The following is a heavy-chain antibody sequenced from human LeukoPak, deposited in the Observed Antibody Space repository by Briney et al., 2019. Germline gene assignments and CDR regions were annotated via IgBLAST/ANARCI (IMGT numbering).Heavy chain of an antibody. CDR1: GFTFSSYA. V-gene: IGHV3-23*01. CDR3: AKGGVNYDFWSGYYTPISDYYYYYMDV. J-gene: IGHJ6*03. D-gene: IGHD3-3*01. Sequence: GGSLRLSCAASGFTFSSYAMSWVRQAPGKGLEWVSAISGSGGSTYYADSVKGRFTISRDNSKNTLYLQMNSLRAEDTAVYYCAKGGVNYDFWSGYYTPISDYYYYYMDVWGKGTTVTVSS. CDR2: ISGSGGST.